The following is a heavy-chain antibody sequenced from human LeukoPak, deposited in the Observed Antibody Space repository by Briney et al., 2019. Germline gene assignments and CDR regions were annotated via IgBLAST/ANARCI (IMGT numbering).Heavy chain of an antibody. J-gene: IGHJ3*02. CDR1: GFTFSSYS. D-gene: IGHD2-2*03. Sequence: GGSLRLSCAASGFTFSSYSMNWVRQAPGKGLEWVSSISSSSSYIYYADSVKGRFTISRDNAKNSLYLQMNSLRVEDTAVYYCAEDTWIEVFDIWGHGTVVTVSS. V-gene: IGHV3-21*04. CDR2: ISSSSSYI. CDR3: AEDTWIEVFDI.